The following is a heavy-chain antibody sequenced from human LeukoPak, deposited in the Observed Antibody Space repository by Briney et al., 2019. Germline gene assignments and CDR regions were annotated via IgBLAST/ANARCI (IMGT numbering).Heavy chain of an antibody. J-gene: IGHJ6*03. CDR1: GYTFTSYG. V-gene: IGHV1-18*01. Sequence: ASVKVSCKASGYTFTSYGISWVRQAPGQGLEWMGWISAYNGNTNHAQKFQGRVTMTTDTSTSTAYMELSRLRSDDTAVYYCARDTGYCSSTSCYNYYYYYYMDVWGKGTTVTVSS. CDR2: ISAYNGNT. CDR3: ARDTGYCSSTSCYNYYYYYYMDV. D-gene: IGHD2-2*02.